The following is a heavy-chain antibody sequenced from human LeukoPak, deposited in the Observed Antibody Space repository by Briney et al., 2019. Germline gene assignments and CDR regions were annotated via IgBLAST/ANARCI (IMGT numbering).Heavy chain of an antibody. J-gene: IGHJ4*02. CDR3: ARGRYFDWLLNFDY. CDR1: GFTFSSYE. V-gene: IGHV3-48*03. CDR2: ISSSGSTI. Sequence: GGSLRLSCAASGFTFSSYEMNWVRQAPGKGLEWVSYISSSGSTIYYADSVKGRSTISRDNAKNSLYLQMNSLRAEDTAVYYCARGRYFDWLLNFDYWGQGTLVTVSS. D-gene: IGHD3-9*01.